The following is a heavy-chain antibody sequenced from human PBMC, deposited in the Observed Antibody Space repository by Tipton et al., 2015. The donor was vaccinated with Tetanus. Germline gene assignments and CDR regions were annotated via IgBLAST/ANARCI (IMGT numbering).Heavy chain of an antibody. CDR2: IGRSGSESVT. Sequence: SLRLSCAASGFTFSNYAMSWVRQAPGKGLEWVSAIGRSGSESVTYYADSLKGRITISRDNAKNSVYLQMNSLRVEDTAVYYCARDPLGDSDDTLDYWGQGVLVTVSS. CDR3: ARDPLGDSDDTLDY. D-gene: IGHD1-26*01. V-gene: IGHV3-21*01. J-gene: IGHJ4*02. CDR1: GFTFSNYA.